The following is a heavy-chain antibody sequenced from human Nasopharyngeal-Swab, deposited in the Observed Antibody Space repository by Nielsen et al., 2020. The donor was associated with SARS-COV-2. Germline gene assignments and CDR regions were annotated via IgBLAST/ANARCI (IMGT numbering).Heavy chain of an antibody. V-gene: IGHV4-59*01. CDR2: IYDSGTT. J-gene: IGHJ3*02. D-gene: IGHD3-22*01. Sequence: SETLSLTCTVSGGSIRNYYWSWIRQPPGKGLEWIGYIYDSGTTSYNPSLKSRVTISVDTSKNQFSLKLSSVTAADTAVYYCARQSYYYDSSGYYYVPVHSTAFDIWGQGTMVTVSS. CDR1: GGSIRNYY. CDR3: ARQSYYYDSSGYYYVPVHSTAFDI.